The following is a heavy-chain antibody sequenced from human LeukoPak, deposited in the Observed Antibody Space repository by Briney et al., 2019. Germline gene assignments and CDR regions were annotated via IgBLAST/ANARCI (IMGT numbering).Heavy chain of an antibody. Sequence: SETLSLTCTVSDDSISSYYWSWIRHPPGKGLEWIGYIYYSGSTNYNPSLRGRVTISVDTSKNQFSLTLTSVTAADTAVYYCAREGGSYRPLDYSGQGTLVTVSS. D-gene: IGHD3-16*02. V-gene: IGHV4-59*01. CDR2: IYYSGST. J-gene: IGHJ4*02. CDR3: AREGGSYRPLDY. CDR1: DDSISSYY.